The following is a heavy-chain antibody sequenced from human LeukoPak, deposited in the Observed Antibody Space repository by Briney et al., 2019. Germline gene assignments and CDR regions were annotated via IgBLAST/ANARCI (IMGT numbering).Heavy chain of an antibody. CDR3: AKDPNQWELLTGENWFDP. V-gene: IGHV3-74*01. CDR1: GFTFSSYW. D-gene: IGHD1-26*01. Sequence: PGGSLRLSCAASGFTFSSYWMHWVRQAPGRGLVWVSRINSDGSSTSYADSVKGRFTISRDNAKNTLYLQMNSLRAEDTAVYYCAKDPNQWELLTGENWFDPWGQGTLVTVSS. J-gene: IGHJ5*02. CDR2: INSDGSST.